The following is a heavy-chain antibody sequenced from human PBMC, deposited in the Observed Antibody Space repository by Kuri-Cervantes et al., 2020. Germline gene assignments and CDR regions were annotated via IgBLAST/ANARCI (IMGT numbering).Heavy chain of an antibody. CDR2: SNAGNGNT. V-gene: IGHV1-3*02. CDR3: ARGKRRNDALDI. CDR1: GYTFTSYA. Sequence: ASVKVSCKASGYTFTSYAMHWVRQAPGQRLEWMGWSNAGNGNTKYSQEFQGRVTITRDTSASTAYMELSSLRSEDTAVYYCARGKRRNDALDIWGQGTMVTVSS. J-gene: IGHJ3*02.